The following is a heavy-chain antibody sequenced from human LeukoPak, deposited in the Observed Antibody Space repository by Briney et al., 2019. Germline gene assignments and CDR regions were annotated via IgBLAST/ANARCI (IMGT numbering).Heavy chain of an antibody. CDR3: TCPVMITGPP. CDR1: GFTFSGSA. J-gene: IGHJ5*02. V-gene: IGHV3-73*01. Sequence: PGGSLKLSCAASGFTFSGSAMHWVRQASGKGLEWVGRIRSKANSYATAYAASVKGRFTISRDDSKNTAYLQMNSLKTEDTALYYCTCPVMITGPPWGQGTLVTVSS. CDR2: IRSKANSYAT. D-gene: IGHD1-20*01.